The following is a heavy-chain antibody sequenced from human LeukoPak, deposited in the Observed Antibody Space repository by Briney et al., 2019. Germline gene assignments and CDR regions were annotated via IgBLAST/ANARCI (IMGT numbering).Heavy chain of an antibody. D-gene: IGHD5-18*01. V-gene: IGHV1-18*01. CDR2: ISAYNGDT. Sequence: ASVKVSCKASGYTFSSYVINWVRQAPGQGLEWMGWISAYNGDTIYPQKLQGRVTMTTDTSTSTVYMEVRSLRSDDTAVYYCARDSNTYGYDYWGQGTLVTVSS. CDR1: GYTFSSYV. J-gene: IGHJ4*02. CDR3: ARDSNTYGYDY.